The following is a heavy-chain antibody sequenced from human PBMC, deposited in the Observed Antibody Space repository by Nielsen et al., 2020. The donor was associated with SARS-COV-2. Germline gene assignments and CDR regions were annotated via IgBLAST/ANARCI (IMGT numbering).Heavy chain of an antibody. CDR2: IIPIFGTA. J-gene: IGHJ6*02. CDR1: GGTFSSYA. Sequence: SVKVSCKASGGTFSSYAISWVRQAPGQGLEWMGGIIPIFGTANYAQKFQGRVTITADESTSTAYMELSSLRSEDTAVYYCAGPGYSGYDYYYYYGMDVWGQGTTVTVSS. D-gene: IGHD5-12*01. V-gene: IGHV1-69*13. CDR3: AGPGYSGYDYYYYYGMDV.